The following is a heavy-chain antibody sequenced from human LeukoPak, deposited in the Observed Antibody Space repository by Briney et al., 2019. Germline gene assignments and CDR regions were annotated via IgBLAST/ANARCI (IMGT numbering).Heavy chain of an antibody. V-gene: IGHV4-61*08. D-gene: IGHD6-13*01. J-gene: IGHJ4*02. CDR3: ARLADSSSWYPDY. CDR2: IHYTGST. CDR1: GGSVSSGGYF. Sequence: SETLSLTCTVSGGSVSSGGYFWNWIRQPPGKGLEWIGYIHYTGSTNYNPSLKSRVTISKDTSKNQFSLKLTSVTAADTAVYYCARLADSSSWYPDYWGQGTLVTVSS.